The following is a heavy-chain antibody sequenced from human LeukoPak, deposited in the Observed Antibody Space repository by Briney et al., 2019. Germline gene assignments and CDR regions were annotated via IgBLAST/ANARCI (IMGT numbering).Heavy chain of an antibody. CDR1: GYTFTSYD. Sequence: ASVKVSCKASGYTFTSYDINWVRQATGQGLEWMGWRNPNSGNTGYAQKFQGRVTMTRTTSISTAYMELSSLRSKDTAVYYCARGAYSNQVGWFDPWGQGTLVTVSS. J-gene: IGHJ5*02. CDR3: ARGAYSNQVGWFDP. D-gene: IGHD6-13*01. CDR2: RNPNSGNT. V-gene: IGHV1-8*01.